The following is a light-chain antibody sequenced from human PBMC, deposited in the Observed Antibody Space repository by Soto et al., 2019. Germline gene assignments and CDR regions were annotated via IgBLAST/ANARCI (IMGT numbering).Light chain of an antibody. CDR2: GAS. CDR3: EEYGTTPYT. J-gene: IGKJ2*01. Sequence: EIVLTQSPGTLSLSPGERTTLSCRASQSVSNKYLAWYQQRPGQAPRLLIYGASKMATGIPDRFSGSGSGTDFTLTFNSLEPEDVEVYYCEEYGTTPYTVGLGTKLEI. V-gene: IGKV3-20*01. CDR1: QSVSNKY.